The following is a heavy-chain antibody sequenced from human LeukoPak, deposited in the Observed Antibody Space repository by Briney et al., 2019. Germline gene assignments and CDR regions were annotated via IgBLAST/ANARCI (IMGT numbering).Heavy chain of an antibody. CDR1: GGSFSGYY. CDR3: ARGRQYSYGSGRPRAPFDY. V-gene: IGHV4-34*01. J-gene: IGHJ4*02. Sequence: PSETLSLTCAVYGGSFSGYYWSWIRQPPGKGLEWIGEINHSGSTNYNPSLKSRVTISVDTSKNQFSLKLSSVTAADTAVYYCARGRQYSYGSGRPRAPFDYWGQGTLVTVSS. D-gene: IGHD3-10*01. CDR2: INHSGST.